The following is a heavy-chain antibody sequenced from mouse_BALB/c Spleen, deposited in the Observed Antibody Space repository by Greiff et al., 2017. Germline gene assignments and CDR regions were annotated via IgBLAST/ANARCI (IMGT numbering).Heavy chain of an antibody. D-gene: IGHD1-1*01. CDR3: TRCYYGSSPYAMDY. J-gene: IGHJ4*01. V-gene: IGHV1-69*02. CDR1: GYPFTRYW. CDR2: IYPSDSYT. Sequence: QVQLQQPGAELVRPGASVKLSCKASGYPFTRYWINWGKQRPGQGLEWIGNIYPSDSYTNYNQKFKDKATLTVDKSSSTAYMQLSSPTSEDSAVYYCTRCYYGSSPYAMDYWGQGTSVTVSS.